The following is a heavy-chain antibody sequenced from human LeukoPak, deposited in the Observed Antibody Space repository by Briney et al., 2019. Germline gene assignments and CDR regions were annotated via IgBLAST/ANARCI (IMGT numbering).Heavy chain of an antibody. CDR3: ARGYYDILTGYRDAFDI. D-gene: IGHD3-9*01. J-gene: IGHJ3*02. CDR1: GGSISSHY. Sequence: SETLSLTCTVSGGSISSHYWSWIRQPPGKGLEWIGYIYYSGSTNYNPSLKSRVTISVDTSKNQFSLKLSSVTAADTAVYYCARGYYDILTGYRDAFDIYGQGKMVTVTS. CDR2: IYYSGST. V-gene: IGHV4-59*11.